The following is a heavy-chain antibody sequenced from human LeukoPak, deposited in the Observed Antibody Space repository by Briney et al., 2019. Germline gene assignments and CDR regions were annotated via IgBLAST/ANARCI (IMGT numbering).Heavy chain of an antibody. V-gene: IGHV4-39*01. CDR3: AKHRGSFFEAFDI. Sequence: SESLSLTCTVSGASINSRDYYWGWIRQPPGQGLEWIGSIYSDGTTYYNPSLKSRVSISADTSKNHFSLWLSSVTAADMAVYYCAKHRGSFFEAFDIWGQGTAVSVSS. CDR2: IYSDGTT. CDR1: GASINSRDYY. D-gene: IGHD1-26*01. J-gene: IGHJ3*02.